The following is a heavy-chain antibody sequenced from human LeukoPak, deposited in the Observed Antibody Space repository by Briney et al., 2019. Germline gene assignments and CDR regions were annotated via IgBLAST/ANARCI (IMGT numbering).Heavy chain of an antibody. CDR1: GYTFTSYD. CDR3: ASLASSSWPLYYYYGMDV. Sequence: ASVKVSCKASGYTFTSYDIKWVRQATGQGLEWMGWMNPNNGNTGYAQKFQGRVTMTRSTSISTAYMELSSLRSEDTAVYYCASLASSSWPLYYYYGMDVWGQGTTDTVSS. D-gene: IGHD6-13*01. V-gene: IGHV1-8*01. J-gene: IGHJ6*02. CDR2: MNPNNGNT.